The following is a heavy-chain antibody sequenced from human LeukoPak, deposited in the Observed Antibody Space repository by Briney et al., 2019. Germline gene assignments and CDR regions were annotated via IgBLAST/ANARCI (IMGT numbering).Heavy chain of an antibody. Sequence: GGSLRLSCAASGFTFSGYWMNWVRQAPGKGLEWVANIKQDGTEKFYVDSVKGRFTISRDNAKNSLYLQMNSLRAEDTAVYYCARLSATVIPLFDYWGQGTLVTVSS. J-gene: IGHJ4*02. V-gene: IGHV3-7*01. CDR1: GFTFSGYW. D-gene: IGHD4-17*01. CDR2: IKQDGTEK. CDR3: ARLSATVIPLFDY.